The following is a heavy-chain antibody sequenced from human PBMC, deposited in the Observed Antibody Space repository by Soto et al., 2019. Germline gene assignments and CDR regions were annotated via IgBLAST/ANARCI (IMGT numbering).Heavy chain of an antibody. Sequence: ASVKVSCKASGYTFTAYYMHWVRQAPVQGLEWMGWINPNSGGTNYAQKFQGWVTMTRDTSISTAYMELSRLRSDDTAVYYCARETTSTNYYYGMDVWGQGTTVTVSS. V-gene: IGHV1-2*04. J-gene: IGHJ6*02. CDR3: ARETTSTNYYYGMDV. CDR1: GYTFTAYY. CDR2: INPNSGGT. D-gene: IGHD4-4*01.